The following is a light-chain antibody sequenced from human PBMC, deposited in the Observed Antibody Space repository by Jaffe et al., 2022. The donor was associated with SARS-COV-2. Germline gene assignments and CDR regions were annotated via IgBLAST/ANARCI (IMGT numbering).Light chain of an antibody. CDR1: QGISSY. V-gene: IGKV1-9*01. Sequence: DIQLTQSPSFLSASVGDRVTITCRASQGISSYLAWYQQKPGKAPKLLIYAASTLQSGVPSRFSGSGSGTEFTLTISSLQPEDFATYCCQQLNSYPRTFGGGTKVEI. CDR2: AAS. CDR3: QQLNSYPRT. J-gene: IGKJ4*01.